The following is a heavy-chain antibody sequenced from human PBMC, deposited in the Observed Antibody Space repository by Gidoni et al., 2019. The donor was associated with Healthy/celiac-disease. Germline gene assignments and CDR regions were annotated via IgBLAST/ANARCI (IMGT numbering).Heavy chain of an antibody. CDR1: GFSLSTSGMC. CDR3: ARILDYDILTGYMDV. D-gene: IGHD3-9*01. CDR2: IDWDDDK. V-gene: IGHV2-70*15. Sequence: QVTLRESGPALVKPTQTLTLTCTLSGFSLSTSGMCVSWIRQPPGKALEWLARIDWDDDKYYSTSLKTRLTISKDTSKNQVVLTMTNMDPVDTATYYCARILDYDILTGYMDVWGKGTTVTVSS. J-gene: IGHJ6*03.